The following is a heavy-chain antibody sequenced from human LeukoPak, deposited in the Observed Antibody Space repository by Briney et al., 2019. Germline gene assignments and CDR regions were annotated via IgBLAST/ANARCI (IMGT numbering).Heavy chain of an antibody. CDR1: GGSFSGYY. Sequence: SETLSLTCAVYGGSFSGYYWSWIRQPPGKGLEWTGEINHSGSTNYNPSLKSRVTISVDTSKNQFSLKLSSVTAADTAVYYCARSVGVATIYWYFDLWGRGTLVTVSS. CDR2: INHSGST. V-gene: IGHV4-34*01. J-gene: IGHJ2*01. CDR3: ARSVGVATIYWYFDL. D-gene: IGHD5-12*01.